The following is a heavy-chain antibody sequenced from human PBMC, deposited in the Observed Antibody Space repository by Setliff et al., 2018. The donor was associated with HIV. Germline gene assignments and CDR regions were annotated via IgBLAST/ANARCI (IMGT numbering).Heavy chain of an antibody. Sequence: GASVKVSRKASGYTFTTYDITWVRQAPGQGLEWLGWISPYNGHTNFAQKFQGRVTMTTDTATSTAYMEVRSLRSDDTAVYYCARTDYGGNSGGNYFDYWGQGSLVTVSS. D-gene: IGHD4-17*01. CDR3: ARTDYGGNSGGNYFDY. J-gene: IGHJ4*02. V-gene: IGHV1-18*01. CDR1: GYTFTTYD. CDR2: ISPYNGHT.